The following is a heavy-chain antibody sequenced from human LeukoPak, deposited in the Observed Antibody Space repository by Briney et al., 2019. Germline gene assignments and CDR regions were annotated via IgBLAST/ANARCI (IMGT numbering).Heavy chain of an antibody. D-gene: IGHD6-6*01. Sequence: SVKVSCKASGGTFSSYTISWVRQAPGQGLEWMGRIIPILGIANYAQKFQGRVTITADKSTSTAYMELSSLRSEDTAVYYCARAGGSSSSDYWGQGTLVTVSS. CDR2: IIPILGIA. CDR3: ARAGGSSSSDY. V-gene: IGHV1-69*02. CDR1: GGTFSSYT. J-gene: IGHJ4*02.